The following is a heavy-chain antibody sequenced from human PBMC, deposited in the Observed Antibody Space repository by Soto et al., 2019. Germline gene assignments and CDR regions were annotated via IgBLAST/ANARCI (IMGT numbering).Heavy chain of an antibody. CDR1: SGDYY. D-gene: IGHD6-6*01. CDR2: IYYSGST. CDR3: ARGRGVMDV. Sequence: SGDYYWSWIRQPPGKGLEWIGYIYYSGSTYYNPSLKSRVTISVDTSKNQFSLKLSSVTAADTAVYYCARGRGVMDVWGQGTTVTVSS. V-gene: IGHV4-30-4*01. J-gene: IGHJ6*02.